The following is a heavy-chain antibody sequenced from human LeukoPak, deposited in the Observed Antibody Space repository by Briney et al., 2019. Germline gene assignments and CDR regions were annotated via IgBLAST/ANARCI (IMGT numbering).Heavy chain of an antibody. Sequence: GGSLRLSCVASGLPIADFAMHWGRQAPGKGLEWVSLISGDGVSTFYADSVKGRFSISRDNSKNSLSLEMNSLRTEDTAMYYCARESGKFDYWGQGTVVAVSS. CDR1: GLPIADFA. CDR2: ISGDGVST. V-gene: IGHV3-43*02. J-gene: IGHJ4*02. CDR3: ARESGKFDY.